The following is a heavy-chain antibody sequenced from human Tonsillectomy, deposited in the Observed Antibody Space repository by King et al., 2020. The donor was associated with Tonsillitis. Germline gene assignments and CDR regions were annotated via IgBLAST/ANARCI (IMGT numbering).Heavy chain of an antibody. CDR2: ISSSSNTI. CDR1: GFTFSSYH. J-gene: IGHJ3*02. CDR3: ARDRSSGWPGVPDI. Sequence: VQLVESGGGLVQPGGSLRLSCAASGFTFSSYHMNWVRQAPGKGLEWVSYISSSSNTIYYLNSVEGRFTSSRENAKKSLYLQMNSLRAEDTAVYYCARDRSSGWPGVPDIWGQGTLVIVSS. V-gene: IGHV3-48*01. D-gene: IGHD6-19*01.